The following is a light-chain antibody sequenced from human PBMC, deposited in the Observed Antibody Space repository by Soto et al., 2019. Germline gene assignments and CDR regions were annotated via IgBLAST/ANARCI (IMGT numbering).Light chain of an antibody. J-gene: IGLJ1*01. Sequence: NFMLTQPHSVSESPGKTVTISCTRSSGSIASNYVQWYQQRPGSAPTTVIYEDNQRPSGVPDRFSGSIDSSSNSASLTISGLKTEDEADYYCQSYDSSNTFFGTGTKLTVL. CDR1: SGSIASNY. CDR3: QSYDSSNTF. V-gene: IGLV6-57*04. CDR2: EDN.